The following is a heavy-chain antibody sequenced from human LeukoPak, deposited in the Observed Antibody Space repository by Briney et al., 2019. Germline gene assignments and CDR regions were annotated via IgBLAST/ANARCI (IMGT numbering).Heavy chain of an antibody. CDR3: ARTLKYYYDSGAFDY. D-gene: IGHD3-22*01. CDR1: GFTFSSYG. V-gene: IGHV3-33*01. CDR2: IWYDGSNK. Sequence: AGGSLRLSCAASGFTFSSYGMHWVRQAPGKGLEWVAVIWYDGSNKYYADSVKGRFTISRDNSKNTLYLQMNSLRAEDTAVYYCARTLKYYYDSGAFDYWGQGALVTVSS. J-gene: IGHJ4*02.